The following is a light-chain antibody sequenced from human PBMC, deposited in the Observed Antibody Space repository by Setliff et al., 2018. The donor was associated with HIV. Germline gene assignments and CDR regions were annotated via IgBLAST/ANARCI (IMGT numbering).Light chain of an antibody. Sequence: SVLTQPPSVSGAPGQRVTIFCTGGPSTIGPGHDVHWYQQLPGTAPKLLVYGSRNRPSGVPDRFSGSKSGNSASLAITGLQAEDEGDYYCQTYDTRLNIYVFGTGTKVNVL. CDR1: PSTIGPGHD. J-gene: IGLJ1*01. V-gene: IGLV1-40*01. CDR2: GSR. CDR3: QTYDTRLNIYV.